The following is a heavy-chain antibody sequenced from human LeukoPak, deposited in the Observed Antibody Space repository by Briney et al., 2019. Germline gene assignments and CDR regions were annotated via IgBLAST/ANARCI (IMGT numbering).Heavy chain of an antibody. CDR3: ARHKDGIAVAFDY. CDR1: GGSISSGDYY. CDR2: IYYSGST. J-gene: IGHJ4*02. Sequence: SQTLSLTRTVSGGSISSGDYYWSWIRQPPGKGLEWIGSIYYSGSTNYNPSLKSRITISVDTSKNHFSLKLSSVTAADTAVYYCARHKDGIAVAFDYWGQGTLVTVSS. V-gene: IGHV4-30-4*01. D-gene: IGHD6-19*01.